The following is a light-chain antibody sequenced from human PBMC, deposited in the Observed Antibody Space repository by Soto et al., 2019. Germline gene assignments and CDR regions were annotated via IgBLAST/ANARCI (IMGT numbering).Light chain of an antibody. CDR2: DVS. CDR3: SSYTSRSTLGV. J-gene: IGLJ2*01. Sequence: QSALTQPASVSGSPGQSITISCTRTNSDIGGYNYVSWYQQHPGKAPKFMIYDVSNRPSGVSYRFSGSKSGNTASLTISGLQAEDEADYYCSSYTSRSTLGVFGGGTKLTVL. V-gene: IGLV2-14*03. CDR1: NSDIGGYNY.